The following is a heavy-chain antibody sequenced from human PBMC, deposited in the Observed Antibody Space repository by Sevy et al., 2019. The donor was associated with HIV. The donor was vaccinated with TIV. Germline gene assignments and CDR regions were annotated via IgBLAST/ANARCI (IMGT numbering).Heavy chain of an antibody. D-gene: IGHD4-17*01. CDR2: IKQDGSDK. V-gene: IGHV3-7*01. J-gene: IGHJ4*02. CDR1: GFTFSDYW. CDR3: ARGVTTVTPFDY. Sequence: GGSLRLSCTASGFTFSDYWMSWVRQAPGKGLEWVANIKQDGSDKHYVDSVKGRFTISRDNAKNSLYLQMNSLRAGDTAVYYCARGVTTVTPFDYWGQGTPVTVSS.